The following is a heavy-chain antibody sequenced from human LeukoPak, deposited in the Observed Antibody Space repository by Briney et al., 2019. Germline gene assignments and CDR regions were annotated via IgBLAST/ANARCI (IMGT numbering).Heavy chain of an antibody. CDR1: GGSFSGYY. D-gene: IGHD2-21*01. J-gene: IGHJ4*02. CDR2: INHSGST. Sequence: SETLSLTCAVYGGSFSGYYWSWIRQPPGKGLEWIGEINHSGSTNYNPSLKSRVTISVDTSKNQFSLKLSSVTAADTAVYYCARGPYGFDYWGQGTLVTVSS. CDR3: ARGPYGFDY. V-gene: IGHV4-34*01.